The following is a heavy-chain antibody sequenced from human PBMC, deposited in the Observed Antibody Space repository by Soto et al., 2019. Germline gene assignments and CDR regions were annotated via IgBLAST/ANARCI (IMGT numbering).Heavy chain of an antibody. CDR1: GGSISSDYYH. CDR3: AREHYGGDSLDV. CDR2: SHHSGSI. J-gene: IGHJ6*02. D-gene: IGHD4-17*01. V-gene: IGHV4-30-4*08. Sequence: QVQLQQSGPGLVKPSQTLSLTCTVSGGSISSDYYHWTWIRQSPGKGLEWIGYSHHSGSILYNPSLKSRVTLSVDTSKNQLSLHLSSVTAADMAVYFCAREHYGGDSLDVWGQGTTVTVS.